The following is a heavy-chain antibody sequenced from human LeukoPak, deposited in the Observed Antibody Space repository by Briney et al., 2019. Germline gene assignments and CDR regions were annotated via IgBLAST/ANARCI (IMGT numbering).Heavy chain of an antibody. Sequence: GGSLRLSCAASGLTFRLYGMHWVRQAPGKGLEWVAVILNDGSNQYYADSVKGRFTVSRDNPKNTVFLQVNSLRADDTAVYYCARDGVNWGIDLWGQGTLVIVSS. D-gene: IGHD7-27*01. CDR3: ARDGVNWGIDL. V-gene: IGHV3-33*01. CDR2: ILNDGSNQ. J-gene: IGHJ5*02. CDR1: GLTFRLYG.